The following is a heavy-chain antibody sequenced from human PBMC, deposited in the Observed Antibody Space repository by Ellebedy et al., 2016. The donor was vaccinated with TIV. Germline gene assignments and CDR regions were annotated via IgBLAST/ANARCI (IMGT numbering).Heavy chain of an antibody. Sequence: PGGSLRLSCVASGFNFGGHAMKWVRQAPGKGLEWVSSIGSSAYTTYYADSVKGRFTVSRDNSRNTLYLQMNSLRGEYTAVYFCEKDVRYTTGWGGALDIWGQGAMVTVSS. CDR2: IGSSAYTT. CDR3: EKDVRYTTGWGGALDI. V-gene: IGHV3-23*01. J-gene: IGHJ3*02. D-gene: IGHD2-8*02. CDR1: GFNFGGHA.